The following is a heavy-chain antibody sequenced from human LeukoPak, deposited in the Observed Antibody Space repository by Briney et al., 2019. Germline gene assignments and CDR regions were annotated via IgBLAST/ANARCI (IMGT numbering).Heavy chain of an antibody. V-gene: IGHV3-23*01. D-gene: IGHD2-15*01. CDR2: ISGSGGST. J-gene: IGHJ4*02. CDR1: GFTFSSYA. CDR3: AKDSEPYGSGGSCPFDY. Sequence: PGGSLRLSCAASGFTFSSYAMSWVRQAPGKGLEWVSAISGSGGSTYYADSVKGRFTISRDNSKNTLYLQMNSLRAEDTAVYYCAKDSEPYGSGGSCPFDYWGQGTLVTVSS.